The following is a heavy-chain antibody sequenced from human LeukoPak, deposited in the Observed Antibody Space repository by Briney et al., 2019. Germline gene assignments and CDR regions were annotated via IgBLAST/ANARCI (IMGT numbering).Heavy chain of an antibody. V-gene: IGHV1-2*02. J-gene: IGHJ4*02. CDR2: INPNSGGT. D-gene: IGHD5-12*01. CDR3: ARRGSGKVDY. CDR1: GYTFTSYA. Sequence: ASVKVSCKASGYTFTSYAMNWVRQAPGQGLEWMGWINPNSGGTNYAQKFQGRVTMTRDTSISTAYMELSRPRSDDTAVYYCARRGSGKVDYWGQGTLVTVSS.